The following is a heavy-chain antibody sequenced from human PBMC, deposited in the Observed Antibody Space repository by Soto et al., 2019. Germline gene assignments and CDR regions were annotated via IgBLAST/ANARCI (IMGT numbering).Heavy chain of an antibody. J-gene: IGHJ4*02. CDR1: GVSFSSYA. CDR2: ISGSGGST. CDR3: ANVPPGGVVVPAAMPDYFDY. V-gene: IGHV3-23*01. D-gene: IGHD2-2*01. Sequence: PGGSVRLSCAASGVSFSSYAMSWVRQAPGKGLEWVSSISGSGGSTYYADSVKGRFTISRDNSKNTLYLQMNSLRAEDTAVYYCANVPPGGVVVPAAMPDYFDYWGQGTLVTVSS.